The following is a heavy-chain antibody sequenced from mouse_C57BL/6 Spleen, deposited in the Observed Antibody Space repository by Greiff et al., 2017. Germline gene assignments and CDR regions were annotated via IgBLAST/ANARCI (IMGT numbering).Heavy chain of an antibody. CDR1: GFSFNTYA. CDR3: VRSGYGSSAWFAY. CDR2: IRNKSNNYAT. Sequence: EVQRVESGGGLVQPKGSLKLSCAASGFSFNTYAMNWVRQAPGKGLEWVARIRNKSNNYATYYADSVQDRFTISRDDSESMLYLQMNSWKSEDTAVYYCVRSGYGSSAWFAYWGQGTLVTVSA. D-gene: IGHD1-1*01. V-gene: IGHV10-1*01. J-gene: IGHJ3*01.